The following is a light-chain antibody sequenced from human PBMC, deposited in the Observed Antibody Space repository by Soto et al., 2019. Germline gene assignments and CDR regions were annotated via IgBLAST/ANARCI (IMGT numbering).Light chain of an antibody. CDR3: TSYVGKDIWV. CDR1: SSDVGAYKY. CDR2: EVT. V-gene: IGLV2-8*01. J-gene: IGLJ3*02. Sequence: QSALTQPPSASGSPGQSVTISCTGTSSDVGAYKYVSWYQQYPGNAPKLMIYEVTKRTSGVPDRFSGSKSGNTAALTVSRLQAEDDGDYYCTSYVGKDIWVFGGGTELTVL.